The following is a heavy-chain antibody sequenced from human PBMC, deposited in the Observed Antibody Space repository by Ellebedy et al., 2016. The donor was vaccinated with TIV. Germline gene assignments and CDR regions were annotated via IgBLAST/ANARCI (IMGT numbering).Heavy chain of an antibody. D-gene: IGHD3-9*01. V-gene: IGHV3-43*01. CDR2: ISWDGGST. CDR3: AKGPPEFEDYFDY. Sequence: GGSLRLSXAASGFTFDDYTMHWVRQAPGKGLEWVSLISWDGGSTYYADSVKGRFTIYRDNSKNSLYLQMNSLRTEDTALYYCAKGPPEFEDYFDYWGQGTLVTVSS. CDR1: GFTFDDYT. J-gene: IGHJ4*02.